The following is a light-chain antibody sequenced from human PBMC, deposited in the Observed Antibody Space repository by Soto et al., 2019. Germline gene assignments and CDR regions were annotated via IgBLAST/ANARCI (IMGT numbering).Light chain of an antibody. CDR2: DVR. V-gene: IGLV2-11*01. J-gene: IGLJ3*02. Sequence: QSALTQPRSVSGSPGQSVTISCTGTSSDVGGYNFVSWYQQYPGKAPKLIIYDVRKRPSGVPDRFSGSKSGNAASLTISGLQAEDEADYYCCSYAGTYTLWVFGGGTKVPS. CDR3: CSYAGTYTLWV. CDR1: SSDVGGYNF.